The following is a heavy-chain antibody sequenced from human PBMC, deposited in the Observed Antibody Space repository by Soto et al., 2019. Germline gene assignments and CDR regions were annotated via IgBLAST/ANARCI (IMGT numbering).Heavy chain of an antibody. V-gene: IGHV3-33*01. Sequence: ESGGGVVQPGRSLRLSCVASGFTFGSNGMHWVRQAPGKGLEWVAVIWYDGSNKYYSDSVKGRFTISRDNFQNTLYLQMNSLRAEDTAVYYCARWGNNKILDHWGQGTLVTVSS. CDR2: IWYDGSNK. J-gene: IGHJ4*02. D-gene: IGHD3-16*01. CDR3: ARWGNNKILDH. CDR1: GFTFGSNG.